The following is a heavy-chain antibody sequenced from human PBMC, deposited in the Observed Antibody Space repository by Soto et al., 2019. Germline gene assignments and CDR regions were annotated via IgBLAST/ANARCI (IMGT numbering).Heavy chain of an antibody. V-gene: IGHV1-69*01. J-gene: IGHJ5*02. D-gene: IGHD6-13*01. Sequence: QVQLVQSGAEVKKPGSSVKVSCTASGGTFSSYAISWVRQAPGQGLEWMGGIIPIFGTANDAQKFQCRVTMTADESTSTAYMELSSLRSEDTAVYYCAREGLAAARVFGWFDPWGQGTLVTVSS. CDR3: AREGLAAARVFGWFDP. CDR1: GGTFSSYA. CDR2: IIPIFGTA.